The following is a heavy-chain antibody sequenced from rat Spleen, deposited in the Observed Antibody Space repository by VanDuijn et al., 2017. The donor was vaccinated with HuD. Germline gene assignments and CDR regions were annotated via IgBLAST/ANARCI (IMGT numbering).Heavy chain of an antibody. J-gene: IGHJ2*01. CDR1: GFTLSDYN. D-gene: IGHD1-11*01. V-gene: IGHV5-7*01. CDR2: ISYGDSSGHSST. Sequence: EVQLVESGGGLVQPGRSLKLSCAASGFTLSDYNMAWVRQAPKKGLEWVATISYGDSSGHSSTYYRDSVKGRFTISRDNTKSTLSLQMDSLRSEDTATYYCARRHYGYTDYFDYWGQGVMVTVSS. CDR3: ARRHYGYTDYFDY.